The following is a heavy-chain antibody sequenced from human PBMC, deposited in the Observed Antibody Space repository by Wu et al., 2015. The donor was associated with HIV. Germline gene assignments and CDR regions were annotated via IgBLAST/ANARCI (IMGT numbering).Heavy chain of an antibody. CDR3: ARVSFGTMIVDY. D-gene: IGHD3-22*01. CDR2: INPSGGST. Sequence: QVQLVQSGAEVKKPGASVKVSCKASGYTLTSYYMHWVRQAPGQGLEWMGIINPSGGSTSYAQKFQGRVTMTRDTSTSTVYMELSSLRSEDTAVYYCARVSFGTMIVDYWGQGTLVTVSS. CDR1: GYTLTSYY. V-gene: IGHV1-46*03. J-gene: IGHJ4*02.